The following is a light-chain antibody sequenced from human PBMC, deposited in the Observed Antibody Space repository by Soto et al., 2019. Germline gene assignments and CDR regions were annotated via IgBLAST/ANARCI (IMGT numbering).Light chain of an antibody. CDR3: QQYQNSPRT. J-gene: IGKJ1*01. Sequence: ETVLTQSPGTLSLSPGERATVSCRASQSVGGSSLAWYQQRPGQAPRLLIYDTSKSATGIPDRFSGSGSGTDFTLTIRRLEPEDFAVYYCQQYQNSPRTFRQGTKLEIK. V-gene: IGKV3-20*01. CDR1: QSVGGSS. CDR2: DTS.